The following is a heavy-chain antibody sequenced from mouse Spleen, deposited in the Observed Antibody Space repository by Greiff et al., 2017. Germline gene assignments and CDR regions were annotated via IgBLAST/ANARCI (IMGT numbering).Heavy chain of an antibody. D-gene: IGHD2-13*01. J-gene: IGHJ3*01. Sequence: VQLQQPGAELVRPGTSVKLSCKASGYTFTSYWMHWVKQRPGQGLEWIGVIDPSDSYTNYNQKFKGKATLTVDTSSSTAYMQLSSLTSEDSAVYYCARGIYYGDYGGFAYWGQGTLVTVSA. V-gene: IGHV1-59*01. CDR1: GYTFTSYW. CDR2: IDPSDSYT. CDR3: ARGIYYGDYGGFAY.